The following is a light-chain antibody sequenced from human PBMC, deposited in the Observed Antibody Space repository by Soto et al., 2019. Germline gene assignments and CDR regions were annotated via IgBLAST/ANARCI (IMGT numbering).Light chain of an antibody. CDR1: QSIGRF. CDR3: QQCYMGWT. J-gene: IGKJ1*01. V-gene: IGKV1-5*01. Sequence: DIHMTQSPSTLSASVGDRVSIACRASQSIGRFLAWYTHKPAKAPKLLIYDASTLESGVPSRLSRTGSGTEFTFPIPSMKPEDFGTQYCQQCYMGWTFGPGTKVDIK. CDR2: DAS.